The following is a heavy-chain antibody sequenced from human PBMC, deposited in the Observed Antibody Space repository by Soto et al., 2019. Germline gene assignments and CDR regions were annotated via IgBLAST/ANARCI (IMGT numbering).Heavy chain of an antibody. CDR1: GGSISSGGYY. CDR2: IYYSGST. J-gene: IGHJ4*02. D-gene: IGHD5-18*01. CDR3: AREGNIEDTAMAVFFAY. Sequence: SETLSLTCTVSGGSISSGGYYWSWIRQHPGKGLEWIGYIYYSGSTYYNPSLKSRVTISVDTSKNQFSLKLSSVTAADTAVYYCAREGNIEDTAMAVFFAYWGQGTLVTVSS. V-gene: IGHV4-31*03.